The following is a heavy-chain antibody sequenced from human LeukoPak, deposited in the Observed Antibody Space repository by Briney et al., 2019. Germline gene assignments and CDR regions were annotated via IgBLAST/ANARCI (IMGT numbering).Heavy chain of an antibody. CDR3: AKDLGYYYGSGSYYPFDY. D-gene: IGHD3-10*01. Sequence: GGSLRLSCAVSGFTVSSNYMSWVRQAPGKGLEWVSVIYSGGSTYYADSVKGRFTISRDNAKNTLYLQMNSLRAEDTAVYYCAKDLGYYYGSGSYYPFDYWGQGTLVTVSS. V-gene: IGHV3-53*01. J-gene: IGHJ4*02. CDR1: GFTVSSNY. CDR2: IYSGGST.